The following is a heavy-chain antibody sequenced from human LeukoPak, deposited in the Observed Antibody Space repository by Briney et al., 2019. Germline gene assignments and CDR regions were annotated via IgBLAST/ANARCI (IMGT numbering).Heavy chain of an antibody. CDR1: GGSFCAYY. Sequence: SETLSLTCAVYGGSFCAYYWSWIRQPPGKGLEWIGEINHSGSTNYNPSLKSRVTISVDTSKNQFSLKLSSVTAADTAVYYCARAPQSDYGTHWYFGLWGRGTLVTVSS. J-gene: IGHJ2*01. CDR3: ARAPQSDYGTHWYFGL. V-gene: IGHV4-34*01. D-gene: IGHD4-17*01. CDR2: INHSGST.